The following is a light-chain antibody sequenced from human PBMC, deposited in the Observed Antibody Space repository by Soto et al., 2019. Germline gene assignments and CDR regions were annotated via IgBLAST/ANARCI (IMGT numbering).Light chain of an antibody. CDR1: QTISSW. J-gene: IGKJ1*01. CDR3: QQYSDSSGA. CDR2: DAS. V-gene: IGKV1-5*01. Sequence: SQMTQSPSTLSGSVGDRVTITCRASQTISSWLAWYQQKPGKAPKLLIFDASTLESGVPSRFSGSGSGTDFTLTISSLQPDDFATYYCQQYSDSSGAFGQGTKV.